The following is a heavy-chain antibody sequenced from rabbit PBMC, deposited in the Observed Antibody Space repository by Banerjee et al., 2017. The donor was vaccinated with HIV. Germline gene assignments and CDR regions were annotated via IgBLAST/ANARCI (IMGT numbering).Heavy chain of an antibody. V-gene: IGHV1S45*01. Sequence: QQQLEESGGGLVKPGGTLTLTCKASGIDFSSYYYMCWVRQAPGKGLELIACIGAGSSGTTYYASWAKGRFTISKTSSTTVTLQMTSLTAADTATYFCARDLAGVIGWNFGLWGQGTLVTVS. D-gene: IGHD4-1*01. CDR1: GIDFSSYYY. CDR3: ARDLAGVIGWNFGL. J-gene: IGHJ3*01. CDR2: IGAGSSGTT.